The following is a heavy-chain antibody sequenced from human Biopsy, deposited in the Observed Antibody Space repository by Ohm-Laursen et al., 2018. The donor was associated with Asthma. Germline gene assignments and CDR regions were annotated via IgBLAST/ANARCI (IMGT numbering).Heavy chain of an antibody. D-gene: IGHD3-10*01. V-gene: IGHV3-21*01. J-gene: IGHJ4*01. Sequence: SLRLSCAASGFDFIGYTMNWVRQAPGKGLEWVSSISGVSRYKYYSDSLRGRVTISRDNAKRTLHLQMSSLRVEDTAVYFCARDFAIGSGSPFHFWGPGTLVTVSS. CDR3: ARDFAIGSGSPFHF. CDR2: ISGVSRYK. CDR1: GFDFIGYT.